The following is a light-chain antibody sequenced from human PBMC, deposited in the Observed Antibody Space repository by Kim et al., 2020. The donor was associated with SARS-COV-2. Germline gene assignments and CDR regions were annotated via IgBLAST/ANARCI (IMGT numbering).Light chain of an antibody. V-gene: IGLV3-1*01. CDR2: QDI. J-gene: IGLJ2*01. CDR3: QAWDSSTAPVV. Sequence: SYELTQPPSVSVSPGQTASITCSGDKLGDKYACWYQQKPDQSPVLVIYQDIKRPSGIPERFSGSNSGNTATLTISGTQAIDEADYYCQAWDSSTAPVVFG. CDR1: KLGDKY.